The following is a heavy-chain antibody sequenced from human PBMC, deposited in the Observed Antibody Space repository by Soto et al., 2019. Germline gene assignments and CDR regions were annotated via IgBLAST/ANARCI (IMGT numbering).Heavy chain of an antibody. CDR2: ISYDGSNK. V-gene: IGHV3-30-3*01. D-gene: IGHD2-15*01. CDR3: ARDDCSGGSCYFDY. CDR1: GFTFSSYA. J-gene: IGHJ4*02. Sequence: QVQLVESGGGVVQPGRSLRLSCAASGFTFSSYAMHWVRQAPGKGLEWVAVISYDGSNKYYADSVKGRFTISRDNSKNTLYLHMNSLRAEDTAVYYCARDDCSGGSCYFDYWGQGTLVTVSS.